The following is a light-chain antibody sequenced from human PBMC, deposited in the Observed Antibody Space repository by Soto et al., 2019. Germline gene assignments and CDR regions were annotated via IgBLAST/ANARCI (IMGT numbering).Light chain of an antibody. CDR3: QQRNYWPIT. Sequence: EIVLTQSPATLSLSPGERATLSCRASQSINSYLAWYQQKADQAPRLLIHEASNRATGIPARFSGDGSGTDFTLTISSLEPEDFAIYYCQQRNYWPITFGQGTRLEIK. J-gene: IGKJ5*01. CDR2: EAS. V-gene: IGKV3-11*01. CDR1: QSINSY.